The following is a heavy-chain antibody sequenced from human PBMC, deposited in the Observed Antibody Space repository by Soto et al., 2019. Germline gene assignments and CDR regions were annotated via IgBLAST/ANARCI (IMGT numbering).Heavy chain of an antibody. D-gene: IGHD5-18*01. V-gene: IGHV3-30-3*01. CDR2: ISYDGSNK. J-gene: IGHJ6*02. CDR1: GFTFSSYA. CDR3: ARVGGTAMVNYYYYGMDV. Sequence: QVQLVESGGGVVQPGRSLRLSCAASGFTFSSYAMHWVRQAPGKGLEWVAVISYDGSNKYYADSVKGRFTISRDNSKNTLYLQMNSLRAEDTAVYYCARVGGTAMVNYYYYGMDVWGQGTTVTVSS.